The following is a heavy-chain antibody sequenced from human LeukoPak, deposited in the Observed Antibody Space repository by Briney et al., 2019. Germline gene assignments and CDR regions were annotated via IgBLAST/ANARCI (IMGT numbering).Heavy chain of an antibody. D-gene: IGHD3-10*02. Sequence: GGSLRLSCAASGFTFSTYAMSWVRQAPGKGLEWVSAISGTGDSTYYVDSVKGRFTISRDNAKNSLYLQMNSLRAEDTAVYYCANSVRGIIIRGFDYWGQGTLVTVSS. CDR3: ANSVRGIIIRGFDY. CDR2: ISGTGDST. CDR1: GFTFSTYA. J-gene: IGHJ4*02. V-gene: IGHV3-23*01.